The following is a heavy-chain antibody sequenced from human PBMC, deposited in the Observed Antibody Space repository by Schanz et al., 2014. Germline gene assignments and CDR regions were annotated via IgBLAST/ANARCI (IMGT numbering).Heavy chain of an antibody. CDR3: ARDLISSGWYG. CDR2: ISSSGSYT. CDR1: GFTFSDYY. J-gene: IGHJ4*02. Sequence: QVQLVESGGGLVKPGGSLRLSCAASGFTFSDYYMSWIRQAPGKGLEWVSYISSSGSYTNYADSVKGRFTTSRDNGKKSMYLQMNSLRAEDTAVYYCARDLISSGWYGWGQGTLVTVSS. D-gene: IGHD6-19*01. V-gene: IGHV3-11*05.